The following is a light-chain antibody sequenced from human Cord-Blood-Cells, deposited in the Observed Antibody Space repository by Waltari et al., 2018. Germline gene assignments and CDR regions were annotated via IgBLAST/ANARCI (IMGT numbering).Light chain of an antibody. Sequence: EIVLTQSPATLSLSPGERATLSCRASQSVSSYLSWYQQKPGQAPRLLIYGASKRATGIPARFSGSGSGTDFTLTISSLEPEDCTVYYCQQRSNWPLTFGGGTKVEFK. V-gene: IGKV3-11*01. CDR2: GAS. CDR1: QSVSSY. J-gene: IGKJ4*01. CDR3: QQRSNWPLT.